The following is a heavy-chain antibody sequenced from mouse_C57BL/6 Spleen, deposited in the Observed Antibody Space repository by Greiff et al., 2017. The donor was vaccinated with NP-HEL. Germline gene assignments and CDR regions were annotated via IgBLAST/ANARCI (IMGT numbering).Heavy chain of an antibody. J-gene: IGHJ4*01. CDR1: GYTFTSYW. CDR3: ARHSNGAMDY. V-gene: IGHV1-59*01. CDR2: IDPSDSYT. D-gene: IGHD2-5*01. Sequence: QVQLQQPGAELVRPGTSVKLSCKASGYTFTSYWMHWVKQRPGQGLEWIGVIDPSDSYTNYNQKFKGKATLTVDTSSSTAYMQLSSLTSEDSAVYYSARHSNGAMDYWGQGTSVTVSS.